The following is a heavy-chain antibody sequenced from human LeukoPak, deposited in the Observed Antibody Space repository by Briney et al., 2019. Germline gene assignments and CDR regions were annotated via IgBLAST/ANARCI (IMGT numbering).Heavy chain of an antibody. V-gene: IGHV3-15*01. CDR1: GFTFSNAW. Sequence: GGSLRLSCAASGFTFSNAWMGWVRQAPGKGLEWVGRIKSKTDGGTTDYAAPVKGRFTISRDDSKNTLYLQMNSLKTEDTAVYYCTTDRVRYSSSGYYYGMDVWGQGTTVTVSS. D-gene: IGHD6-13*01. CDR2: IKSKTDGGTT. J-gene: IGHJ6*02. CDR3: TTDRVRYSSSGYYYGMDV.